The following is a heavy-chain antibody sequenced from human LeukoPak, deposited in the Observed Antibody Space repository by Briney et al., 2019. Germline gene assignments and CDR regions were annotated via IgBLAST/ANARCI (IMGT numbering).Heavy chain of an antibody. CDR1: GGSISSGSYY. J-gene: IGHJ4*02. CDR3: AGGDYGTGY. D-gene: IGHD2-21*02. V-gene: IGHV4-61*02. Sequence: PSETLSLTCTVSGGSISSGSYYWSWIRQPAGKGLEWIGRIYTSGSTNYNPSLKSRVTISVDTSKNQFSLKLSSVTAADTAVYYCAGGDYGTGYWGQGTLVTVSS. CDR2: IYTSGST.